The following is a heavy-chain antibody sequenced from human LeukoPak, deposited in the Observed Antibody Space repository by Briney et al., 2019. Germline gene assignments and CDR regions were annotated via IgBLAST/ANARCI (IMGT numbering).Heavy chain of an antibody. V-gene: IGHV4-4*07. CDR3: ARGGDTIGSIRSPFDI. CDR2: IYTSGST. CDR1: GGAISSYY. Sequence: KTSETLSLTCTVSGGAISSYYWSWIRQPAAKGLEWIGRIYTSGSTNYNPSLKSRVTMSVDTSKNQFSLKLSSVTAADTAVYYCARGGDTIGSIRSPFDIWGQGTMVTVSS. J-gene: IGHJ3*02. D-gene: IGHD3-22*01.